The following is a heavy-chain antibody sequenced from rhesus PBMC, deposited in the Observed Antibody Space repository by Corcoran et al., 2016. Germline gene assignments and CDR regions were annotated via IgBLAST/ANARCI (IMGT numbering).Heavy chain of an antibody. CDR1: GASLSYYW. J-gene: IGHJ5-2*02. V-gene: IGHV4-80*01. CDR3: ARDEHSPGWALDV. D-gene: IGHD6-31*01. Sequence: VQLQESGPGLVKPSETLSLTCTVSGASLSYYWWSWIRPPPGEGLEWIGEINGNGGNTNYNPSLKSRVTISKDASKNQFSLKMTSVTAADTALYYCARDEHSPGWALDVWGRGVLVTVSS. CDR2: INGNGGNT.